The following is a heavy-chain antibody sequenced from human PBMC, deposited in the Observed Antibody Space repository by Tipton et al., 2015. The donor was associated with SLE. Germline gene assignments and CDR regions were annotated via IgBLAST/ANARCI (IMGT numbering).Heavy chain of an antibody. D-gene: IGHD1-14*01. CDR1: GYTFASYG. Sequence: QSGAEVKKPGASVKVSCKASGYTFASYGICWVRQAPGQGLEWMGWISAYNGDTNYAQKFQGRVTMTTDTSTSTAYMELRSLRSDDTAVYYCARDALYYRNAFDIWGQGTMVTVSS. J-gene: IGHJ3*02. CDR2: ISAYNGDT. CDR3: ARDALYYRNAFDI. V-gene: IGHV1-18*01.